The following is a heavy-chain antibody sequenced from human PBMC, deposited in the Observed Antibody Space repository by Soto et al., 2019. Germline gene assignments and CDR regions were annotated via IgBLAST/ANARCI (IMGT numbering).Heavy chain of an antibody. D-gene: IGHD6-13*01. CDR3: ARYRREAVAGYTLDN. CDR2: VYNSGST. J-gene: IGHJ4*02. CDR1: GGSTSSNY. Sequence: AAETLSLTCTVSGGSTSSNYWTWIRQPPGKGLEWIGYVYNSGSTNYNPSLKSRVTISENTSKSQFSLKVNSMTAADTAVYYWARYRREAVAGYTLDNWGQGILVTVSS. V-gene: IGHV4-59*01.